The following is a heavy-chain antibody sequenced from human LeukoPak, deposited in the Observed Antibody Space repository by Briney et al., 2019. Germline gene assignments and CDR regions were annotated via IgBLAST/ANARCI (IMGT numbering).Heavy chain of an antibody. CDR2: IYYSGST. CDR1: GGSISSYY. CDR3: ASYGSGSYYGFDY. J-gene: IGHJ4*02. V-gene: IGHV4-59*08. Sequence: SETLSLTCTVSGGSISSYYWSWIRQPPGKGLEWIGYIYYSGSTNYIPSLKSRVTISVDTSKNQFSLKLSSVTAADTAVYYCASYGSGSYYGFDYWGQGTLVTVSS. D-gene: IGHD3-10*01.